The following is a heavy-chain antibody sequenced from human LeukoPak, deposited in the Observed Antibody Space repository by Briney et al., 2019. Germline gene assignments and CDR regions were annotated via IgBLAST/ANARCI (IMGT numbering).Heavy chain of an antibody. CDR2: ISSSSSTI. J-gene: IGHJ4*02. CDR3: AIRNGAYSSSWYDYYFDY. CDR1: GFTFSDYS. D-gene: IGHD6-13*01. Sequence: GGSLRLSCAPSGFTFSDYSMNWVRQAPGKGLEWVSYISSSSSTIYYADSVKGRFTISRDNAKNSLYLQMNSLRAEDTAVYYCAIRNGAYSSSWYDYYFDYWGQGTLVTVSS. V-gene: IGHV3-48*04.